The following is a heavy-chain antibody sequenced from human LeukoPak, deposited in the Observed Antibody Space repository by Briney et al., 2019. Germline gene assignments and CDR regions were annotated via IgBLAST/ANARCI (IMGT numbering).Heavy chain of an antibody. Sequence: GGSLRLSCTASGFTLASHDMHWVRQIPGQGLEWVAAVSSGFHAFFADSVQGRFTVSREDTRNSLYLQMNSLRAGDTAVYYCVREARGYHYTYFDYWGQGTLVTVSS. CDR1: GFTLASHD. D-gene: IGHD5-18*01. CDR3: VREARGYHYTYFDY. J-gene: IGHJ4*02. V-gene: IGHV3-13*01. CDR2: VSSGFHA.